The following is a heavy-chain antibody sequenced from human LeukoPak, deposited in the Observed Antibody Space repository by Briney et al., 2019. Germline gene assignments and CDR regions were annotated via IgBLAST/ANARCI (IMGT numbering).Heavy chain of an antibody. CDR1: GFTFDDYA. Sequence: GGSLRLSCAASGFTFDDYAMHWVRQAPWEGLEWVSGISWNSGSIGYADSVKGRFTISRDNAKNSLYLQMNSLRAEDTALYYCARDGHSYGSFDYWGQGTLVTVSS. V-gene: IGHV3-9*01. CDR3: ARDGHSYGSFDY. J-gene: IGHJ4*02. D-gene: IGHD5-18*01. CDR2: ISWNSGSI.